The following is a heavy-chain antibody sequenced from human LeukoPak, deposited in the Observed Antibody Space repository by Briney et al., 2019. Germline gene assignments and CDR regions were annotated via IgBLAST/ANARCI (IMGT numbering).Heavy chain of an antibody. D-gene: IGHD3-9*01. CDR3: ARKYDILTGNDNWFDP. V-gene: IGHV1-2*02. CDR1: GGTFSSYA. CDR2: INPNSGAT. J-gene: IGHJ5*02. Sequence: GASVKVSCKASGGTFSSYAISWVRQAPGQGLEWMGWINPNSGATKSAQKFQGRVTMTRDTSISTGYMELSRLRSDDTAVYYCARKYDILTGNDNWFDPWGQGTLVTVSS.